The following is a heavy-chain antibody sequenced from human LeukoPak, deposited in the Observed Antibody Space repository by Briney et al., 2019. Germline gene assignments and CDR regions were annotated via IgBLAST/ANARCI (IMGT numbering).Heavy chain of an antibody. V-gene: IGHV3-30-3*01. Sequence: PGGSLRLSCAASGFTFSSYAMHWVRQAPGKGLEWVAVISYDGSNKYYADSVKGRFTISRDNSKNTLYLQMNSLRAEDTAVYYCARSSGSGRLVLDYWGQGTLVTVSS. CDR2: ISYDGSNK. D-gene: IGHD3-10*01. CDR1: GFTFSSYA. CDR3: ARSSGSGRLVLDY. J-gene: IGHJ4*02.